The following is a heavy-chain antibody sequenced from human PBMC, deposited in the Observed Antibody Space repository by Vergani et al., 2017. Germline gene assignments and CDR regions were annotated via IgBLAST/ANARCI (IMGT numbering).Heavy chain of an antibody. Sequence: QVQLQQWGAGLLKPSETLSLTCAVYGGSFSGYYWSWIRQPPGKGLEWIGEINHSGSTNYNPSLKSRVTISVDTSKNQFSLKLSSVTAADTAVYYCARDTYGSGSYYNARSYYYYGMDVWGQGTTVTVSS. CDR3: ARDTYGSGSYYNARSYYYYGMDV. D-gene: IGHD3-10*01. V-gene: IGHV4-34*01. CDR1: GGSFSGYY. J-gene: IGHJ6*02. CDR2: INHSGST.